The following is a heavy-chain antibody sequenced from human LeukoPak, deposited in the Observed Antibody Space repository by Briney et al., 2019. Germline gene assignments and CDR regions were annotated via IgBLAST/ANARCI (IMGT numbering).Heavy chain of an antibody. CDR2: IYYSGST. CDR1: GGSISSYY. Sequence: SETLSLTCTVSGGSISSYYWSWIRQPPGKGLEWIGYIYYSGSTNYNPSLKSRVTISVDTSKNQFSLKLSSVTAADTAVYYCAGMSPGYSSSWYNAYWGQGTLVTVSS. CDR3: AGMSPGYSSSWYNAY. J-gene: IGHJ4*02. D-gene: IGHD6-13*01. V-gene: IGHV4-59*08.